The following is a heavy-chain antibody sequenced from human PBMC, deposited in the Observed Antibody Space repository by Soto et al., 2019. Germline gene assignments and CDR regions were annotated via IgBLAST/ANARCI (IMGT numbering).Heavy chain of an antibody. CDR3: ARDGYYDSSGYYYYYGMDV. V-gene: IGHV3-7*01. J-gene: IGHJ6*02. CDR2: IKQDGSEK. Sequence: EVQLVESGGGLVQPGGSLRLSCAASGFTFSSYWMSWVRQAPGKGLEWVANIKQDGSEKYYVDSVKGRFTISRDNDKNSLYLQMNSLRAEDTAVYYCARDGYYDSSGYYYYYGMDVWGQGTTVTVSS. D-gene: IGHD3-22*01. CDR1: GFTFSSYW.